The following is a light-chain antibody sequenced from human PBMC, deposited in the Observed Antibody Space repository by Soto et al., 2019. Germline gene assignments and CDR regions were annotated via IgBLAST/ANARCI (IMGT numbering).Light chain of an antibody. CDR3: SLYTSSSTLV. CDR1: SSDVGNYDR. V-gene: IGLV2-18*01. CDR2: EVT. Sequence: QPALTQPPSVSGSPGQSVTISCTGTSSDVGNYDRVSWYQQPPGTAPKLMIYEVTNRPSGVPDRFSGSKSGNTASLTISGLQAEDESDYYCSLYTSSSTLVFGGGTKVTVL. J-gene: IGLJ2*01.